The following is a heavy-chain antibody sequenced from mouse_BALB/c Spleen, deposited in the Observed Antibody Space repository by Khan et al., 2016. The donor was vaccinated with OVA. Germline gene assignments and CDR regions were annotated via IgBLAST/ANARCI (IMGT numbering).Heavy chain of an antibody. Sequence: VRLQQSGPELVKPGASVKIPCKAFGYTFTDYNMDWVKQSHGKSLEWIGDLNPNNGDTIYNQKFKGKATLTVDKSSSTAYMDLRSLTSEDTAVYFCARGGYGSPFAYWGQGTLVTVSA. CDR3: ARGGYGSPFAY. CDR2: LNPNNGDT. CDR1: GYTFTDYN. D-gene: IGHD1-1*01. J-gene: IGHJ3*01. V-gene: IGHV1-18*01.